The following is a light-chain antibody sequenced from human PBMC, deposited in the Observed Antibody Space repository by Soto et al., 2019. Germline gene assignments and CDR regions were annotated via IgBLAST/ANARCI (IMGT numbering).Light chain of an antibody. J-gene: IGKJ2*01. Sequence: EIVLTQSPGTLSLSLGERATLSCGTSQNVGSTYLAWYQQRPGQAPRLLIYSAFRRATGIPDRFSGSRSGTDFTLTISRLEPEDFAVYYCQQYGSSPYTFGQGTKLEI. CDR3: QQYGSSPYT. CDR2: SAF. V-gene: IGKV3-20*01. CDR1: QNVGSTY.